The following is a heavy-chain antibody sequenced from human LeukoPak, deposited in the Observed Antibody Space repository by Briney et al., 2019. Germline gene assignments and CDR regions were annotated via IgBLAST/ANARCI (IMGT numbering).Heavy chain of an antibody. J-gene: IGHJ5*02. Sequence: GGSLTLSCATSGFTFSNSDMNCVRHSPEEGLECLSSITTTSSYIYYADSVRGRFTISRDNAKNSLYLHMDSLRAEDTAVYYCARSGCPGGSCYLRYSWLDLWGRGTLVTVSS. V-gene: IGHV3-21*01. CDR1: GFTFSNSD. CDR2: ITTTSSYI. D-gene: IGHD2-15*01. CDR3: ARSGCPGGSCYLRYSWLDL.